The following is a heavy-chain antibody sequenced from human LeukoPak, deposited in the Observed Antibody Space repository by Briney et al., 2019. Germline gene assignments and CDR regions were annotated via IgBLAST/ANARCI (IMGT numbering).Heavy chain of an antibody. CDR3: AKDREDAEYYFDY. J-gene: IGHJ4*02. CDR2: ITGSGGST. D-gene: IGHD2-2*01. CDR1: GFTFSSYA. Sequence: GGSLRLSCVASGFTFSSYAMIWVRQAPGKELEWVSAITGSGGSTYYADSVKGRFTISRDNSKNTLYLQMNSLRAEDTAVYYCAKDREDAEYYFDYWGQGTQVTVSS. V-gene: IGHV3-23*01.